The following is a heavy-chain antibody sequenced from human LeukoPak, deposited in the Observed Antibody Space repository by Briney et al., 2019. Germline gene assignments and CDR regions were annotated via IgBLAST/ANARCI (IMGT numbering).Heavy chain of an antibody. Sequence: PAGSLTLSCSASGFTFSSYAMSRVRQAPGNGLEGVSAISGSGGSTYYADSVKGRLTISRDNSKNTLYLQMNSLRAEDTAVYYCAKSGVRKEWVFDYWGKGTLVTVSS. CDR2: ISGSGGST. V-gene: IGHV3-23*01. J-gene: IGHJ4*02. CDR3: AKSGVRKEWVFDY. CDR1: GFTFSSYA. D-gene: IGHD3-3*01.